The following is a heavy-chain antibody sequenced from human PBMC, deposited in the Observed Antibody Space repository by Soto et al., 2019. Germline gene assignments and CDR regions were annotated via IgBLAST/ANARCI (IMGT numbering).Heavy chain of an antibody. Sequence: PSETLSLTCTVSGDSISGDTYFWGWIRQPPGKGLEWIGNMFYRGSTYYNPSLKSRVSVVVDTSKNQFSLRLSSMTAADTAVYYCVRRVREVYGPGSYDLFDYWGQGIQVTVSS. V-gene: IGHV4-39*01. CDR1: GDSISGDTYF. D-gene: IGHD3-10*01. J-gene: IGHJ4*02. CDR2: MFYRGST. CDR3: VRRVREVYGPGSYDLFDY.